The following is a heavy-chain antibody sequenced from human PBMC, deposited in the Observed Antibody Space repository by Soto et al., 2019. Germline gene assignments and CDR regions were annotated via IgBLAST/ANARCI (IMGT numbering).Heavy chain of an antibody. CDR1: GYTFTGYY. Sequence: ASVKVSCKASGYTFTGYYMHWVRQAPGQGLEWMGWINPNSGGTNYAQKFQGWVTMTRDTSISTAYMELSRLRSDDTAVYYCARGIAVAGAILYYYYGMDVWGQGTTVTVSS. V-gene: IGHV1-2*04. J-gene: IGHJ6*02. CDR3: ARGIAVAGAILYYYYGMDV. CDR2: INPNSGGT. D-gene: IGHD6-19*01.